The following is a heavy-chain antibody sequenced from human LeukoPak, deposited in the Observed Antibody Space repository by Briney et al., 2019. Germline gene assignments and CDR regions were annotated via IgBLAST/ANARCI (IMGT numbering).Heavy chain of an antibody. J-gene: IGHJ6*03. D-gene: IGHD3-10*01. CDR3: AREKLWFGSYYYMDV. Sequence: SETLSLTCAVYGGSFSGYYWSWIRQPPGKGLEWIGEINHSGSTNYNPSLKSQVTMSVDTSKNQFSLKLSSVTAADTAVYYCAREKLWFGSYYYMDVWGKGTTVTISS. CDR1: GGSFSGYY. V-gene: IGHV4-34*01. CDR2: INHSGST.